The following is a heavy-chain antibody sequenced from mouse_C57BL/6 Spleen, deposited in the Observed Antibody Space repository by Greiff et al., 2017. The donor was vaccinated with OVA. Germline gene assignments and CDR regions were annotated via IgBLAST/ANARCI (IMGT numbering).Heavy chain of an antibody. CDR1: GYTFTSYW. CDR2: IDTSDSYT. CDR3: ARRSRQLGFAD. Sequence: VQLQQSGAELVMPGASVKLSCKASGYTFTSYWMHWVKQRPGQGLEWIGEIDTSDSYTNYNQKFKGKSPFTVDKSSSTAYMQLSILTSEVSAVYYCARRSRQLGFADGGQGPTLPFSP. J-gene: IGHJ2*01. D-gene: IGHD3-2*01. V-gene: IGHV1-69*01.